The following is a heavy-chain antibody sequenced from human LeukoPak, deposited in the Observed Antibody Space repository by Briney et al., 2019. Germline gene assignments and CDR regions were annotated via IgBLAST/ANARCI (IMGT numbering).Heavy chain of an antibody. D-gene: IGHD1-14*01. Sequence: SGGSLRLSCSGSGYTFSSAWMQWVRRAPGKGLMWVSRIKTDGSTDYADSVKGRFTISRDNAKNTLYLEMNSLRVDDTAVYYCARDWYHSFDCWGQGVLVTVSS. V-gene: IGHV3-74*01. CDR1: GYTFSSAW. J-gene: IGHJ4*02. CDR2: IKTDGST. CDR3: ARDWYHSFDC.